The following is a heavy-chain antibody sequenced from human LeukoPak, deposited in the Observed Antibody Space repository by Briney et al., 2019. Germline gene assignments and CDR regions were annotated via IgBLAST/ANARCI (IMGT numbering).Heavy chain of an antibody. V-gene: IGHV4-59*01. CDR1: GGSISSYY. J-gene: IGHJ6*04. CDR2: IYYSGST. CDR3: ARGSSWYKDYYYGMDV. D-gene: IGHD6-13*01. Sequence: SETLSLTCTVSGGSISSYYWSWIRQPPGKGLEWIGYIYYSGSTNHNPSLQSRVTISVDTSKNQFSLKLSSVTAADTAVYYCARGSSWYKDYYYGMDVWGKGTTVTVSS.